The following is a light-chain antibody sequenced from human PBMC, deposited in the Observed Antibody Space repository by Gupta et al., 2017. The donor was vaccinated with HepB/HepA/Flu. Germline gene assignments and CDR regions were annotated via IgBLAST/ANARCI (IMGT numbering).Light chain of an antibody. CDR1: QSLTTN. V-gene: IGKV3-15*01. Sequence: EIVMTQSPATLSVSPGERATISCRSSQSLTTNLVWYQQKPGQAPRLRIHSASIRATGIPARLSGSGSGTEFTLTISSLQSEDFAVDYCQQYNNWPRTFGQGTKVEIK. CDR3: QQYNNWPRT. CDR2: SAS. J-gene: IGKJ1*01.